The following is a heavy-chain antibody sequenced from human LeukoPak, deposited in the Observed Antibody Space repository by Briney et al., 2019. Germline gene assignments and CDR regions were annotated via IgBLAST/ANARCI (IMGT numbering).Heavy chain of an antibody. D-gene: IGHD3-10*01. Sequence: GGSLRLSCAASGFTFSSYGMHWVRQAPGKGLEWVAVISYDGSNKYYADSVKGRFTISRDNSKNTLYLQMNSLRAEDMAVYYCAKVGYYGSGSYYDYWGQGTLVTVSS. J-gene: IGHJ4*02. CDR1: GFTFSSYG. CDR3: AKVGYYGSGSYYDY. V-gene: IGHV3-30*18. CDR2: ISYDGSNK.